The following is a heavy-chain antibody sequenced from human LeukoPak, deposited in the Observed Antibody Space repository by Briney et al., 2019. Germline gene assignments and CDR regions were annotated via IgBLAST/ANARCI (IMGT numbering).Heavy chain of an antibody. J-gene: IGHJ3*02. V-gene: IGHV1-18*01. CDR2: ISAYNGNT. CDR1: GYTFTSYG. Sequence: GASVKVSCKASGYTFTSYGVSWVRQAPGQSLEWLGWISAYNGNTYYAENFQARVTMTTDTSTSTAYMELRSLKSDDTAVYYCARDVFCSGNSCLRDAFDIRGQGTKVTVSS. CDR3: ARDVFCSGNSCLRDAFDI. D-gene: IGHD2-15*01.